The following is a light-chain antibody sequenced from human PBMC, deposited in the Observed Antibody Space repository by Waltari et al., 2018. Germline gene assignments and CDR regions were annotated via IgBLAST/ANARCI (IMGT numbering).Light chain of an antibody. CDR3: QHYVSLPVT. CDR2: GAS. CDR1: QSVGRS. Sequence: EIVLTQSPGTLSLSPGERATLSCRASQSVGRSLAWYHQKPGQAPRLLIYGASSRATSIPDRFSGGGSGTDFSLTISRLEPEDFAAYHCQHYVSLPVTFGQGTKVEIK. J-gene: IGKJ1*01. V-gene: IGKV3-20*01.